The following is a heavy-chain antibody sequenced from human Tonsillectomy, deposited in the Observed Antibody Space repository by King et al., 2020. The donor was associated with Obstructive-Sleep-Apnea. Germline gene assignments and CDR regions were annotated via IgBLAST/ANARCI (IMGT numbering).Heavy chain of an antibody. D-gene: IGHD6-13*01. V-gene: IGHV3-30*04. CDR2: ISYDGSNK. Sequence: VQLVESGGGVVQPGRSLRLSCAASGFTFSSYAMHWVRQAPGKGLEWVAVISYDGSNKYYADSVKGRFTISRDNSKNTLYLQMNSLRAEDTAVYYCAGGYSRSWYDSTPLVDYWGQGTLVTVSS. CDR1: GFTFSSYA. J-gene: IGHJ4*02. CDR3: AGGYSRSWYDSTPLVDY.